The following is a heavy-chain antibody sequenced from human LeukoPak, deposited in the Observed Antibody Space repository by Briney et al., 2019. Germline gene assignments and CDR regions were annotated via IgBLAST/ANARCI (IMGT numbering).Heavy chain of an antibody. CDR3: ARGGGTIFGVVSNIDY. Sequence: PSETLSLTCAVYGGSFSGYYWSWIRQPPGKGLEWIGEINHSGSTNYNPSLKSRVTISVDTSKNQFSLKLSSVTAADTAVYYCARGGGTIFGVVSNIDYWGQGTLVTVSS. J-gene: IGHJ4*02. CDR2: INHSGST. CDR1: GGSFSGYY. D-gene: IGHD3-3*01. V-gene: IGHV4-34*01.